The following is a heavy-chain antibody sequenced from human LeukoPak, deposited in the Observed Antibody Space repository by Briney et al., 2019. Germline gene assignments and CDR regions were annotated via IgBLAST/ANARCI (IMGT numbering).Heavy chain of an antibody. V-gene: IGHV3-48*04. CDR1: GFTFSSYW. Sequence: GGSLRLSCAASGFTFSSYWMNWVRQAPGKGLEWVSYISSSSSTIYYADSVKGRFTISRDNAKNSLYLQMNSLRAEDTAVYYCARRSGLCSGGSCYLDYWGQGTLVTVSS. CDR3: ARRSGLCSGGSCYLDY. CDR2: ISSSSSTI. D-gene: IGHD2-15*01. J-gene: IGHJ4*02.